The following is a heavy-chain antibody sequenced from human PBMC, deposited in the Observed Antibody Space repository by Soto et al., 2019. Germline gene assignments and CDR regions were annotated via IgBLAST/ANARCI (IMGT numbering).Heavy chain of an antibody. CDR3: ARHYSSGSRNWFDP. CDR1: GCSISSSSYY. CDR2: IYYSGST. V-gene: IGHV4-39*01. J-gene: IGHJ5*02. Sequence: SETLSLTCPVSGCSISSSSYYWGWIRQPPGKGLEWIGSIYYSGSTYYNPSLRSRVTISVDTSKNQFSLKLSSVTAADTAVFYCARHYSSGSRNWFDPWGQGTLVTVSS. D-gene: IGHD6-19*01.